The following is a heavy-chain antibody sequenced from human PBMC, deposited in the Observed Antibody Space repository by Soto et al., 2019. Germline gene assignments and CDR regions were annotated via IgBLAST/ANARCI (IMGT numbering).Heavy chain of an antibody. D-gene: IGHD3-9*01. V-gene: IGHV1-8*01. CDR2: MNPNTGDA. CDR3: ARGRVVLQYFDWFIQGWFDP. Sequence: QVQLVQSGAEVKRPGASVKVSCQASGYTFTNYHINWVRQATGQGLEWMGWMNPNTGDAGYVQKFQGRVTMTTNASISTAYMELSSLTSEDTAVYYCARGRVVLQYFDWFIQGWFDPWGQGTLVTVSS. CDR1: GYTFTNYH. J-gene: IGHJ5*02.